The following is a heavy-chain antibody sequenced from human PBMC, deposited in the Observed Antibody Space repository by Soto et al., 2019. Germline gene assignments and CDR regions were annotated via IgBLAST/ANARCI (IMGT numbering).Heavy chain of an antibody. CDR1: GYTFTSYG. Sequence: ASVKVSCKASGYTFTSYGISWVRQAPGQGLEWMGWISAYNGNTNYAQKLQGRVTMTTETSTSTAYMELRSLRSDDTAVYYCARDWDIVVVPAANALGMDVWGQGTTVTVSS. D-gene: IGHD2-2*01. CDR2: ISAYNGNT. CDR3: ARDWDIVVVPAANALGMDV. V-gene: IGHV1-18*01. J-gene: IGHJ6*02.